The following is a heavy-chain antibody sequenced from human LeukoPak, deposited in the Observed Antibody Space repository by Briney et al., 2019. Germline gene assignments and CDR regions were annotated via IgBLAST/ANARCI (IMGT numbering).Heavy chain of an antibody. Sequence: GGSLRLSCAASGFTFSSYTMSWVRQAPGKGLEWVSSISSSSSYISYADSMRGRFTISRDNTKNSLYLQMNSLRAEDTAVYYCARDKVAAAPGDYWGQGTLVTVSS. V-gene: IGHV3-21*01. CDR1: GFTFSSYT. CDR3: ARDKVAAAPGDY. J-gene: IGHJ4*02. D-gene: IGHD2-2*01. CDR2: ISSSSSYI.